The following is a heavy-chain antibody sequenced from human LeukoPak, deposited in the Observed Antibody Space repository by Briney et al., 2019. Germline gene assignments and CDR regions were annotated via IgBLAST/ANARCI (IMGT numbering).Heavy chain of an antibody. Sequence: PGGSLRLSCAASGFTFSSYSMNWVRQAPGKGLEWVSYISSSSSTIYYADSVKGRFTISRDNAKNSLYLQMNSLRAEDTAVYYRERDHPDSCSWYDAFDIWGQGTMVTVSS. CDR1: GFTFSSYS. CDR2: ISSSSSTI. J-gene: IGHJ3*02. D-gene: IGHD6-13*01. V-gene: IGHV3-48*01. CDR3: ERDHPDSCSWYDAFDI.